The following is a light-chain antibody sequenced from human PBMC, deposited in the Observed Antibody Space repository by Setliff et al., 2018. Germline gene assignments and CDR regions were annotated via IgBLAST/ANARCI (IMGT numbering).Light chain of an antibody. J-gene: IGLJ1*01. Sequence: QSALAQPASVSGSPGQSITISCVGTTYNLVSWYQQHPGKAPRLIIYEVTERPSGVSHRFSGSKSGNTASLTISGLQADDEADYFCCSYGGSRIVGGGTKV. CDR2: EVT. CDR3: CSYGGSRI. CDR1: TYNL. V-gene: IGLV2-23*02.